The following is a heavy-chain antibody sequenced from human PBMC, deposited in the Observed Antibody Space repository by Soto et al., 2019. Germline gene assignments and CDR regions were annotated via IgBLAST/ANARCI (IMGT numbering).Heavy chain of an antibody. J-gene: IGHJ6*04. V-gene: IGHV3-23*01. CDR1: GFTFSSYA. Sequence: GGSLRLSCAASGFTFSSYAMSWVRQAPGKGLEWVSAISGSGGSTYYADSVKGRFTISRDNSKNTLYLQMNSLRAEDTAVYYCAKDGRITMVRGRTMAVWGEGTTVTVSS. CDR2: ISGSGGST. D-gene: IGHD3-10*01. CDR3: AKDGRITMVRGRTMAV.